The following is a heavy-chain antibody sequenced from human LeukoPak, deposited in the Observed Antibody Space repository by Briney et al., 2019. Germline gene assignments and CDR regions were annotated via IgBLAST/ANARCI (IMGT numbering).Heavy chain of an antibody. V-gene: IGHV4-59*01. CDR3: ARESSWYYFDY. Sequence: SSETLSLTCSVSGGSISSSYWSWIRQPPGKGLEWIGYIYYTGSTNYNPSLKSRVTISVDTSKNQFSLKLSPVTAADTAVYYCARESSWYYFDYWGQGTLVTVSS. CDR2: IYYTGST. D-gene: IGHD6-13*01. J-gene: IGHJ4*02. CDR1: GGSISSSY.